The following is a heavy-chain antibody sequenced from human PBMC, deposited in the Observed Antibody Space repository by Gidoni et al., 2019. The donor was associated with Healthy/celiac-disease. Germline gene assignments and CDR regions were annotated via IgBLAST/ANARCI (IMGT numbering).Heavy chain of an antibody. Sequence: DVQLVESGGGLVKPRGSLRLSCEASGFLFSRYSRNWVRQAPGKGLGWVSSSSSSSSNIYYTDLVKGRFTISRDNAKNSLELQMNDLRAGDRAGYYGARDRGADPHGWGQGTLVTVSS. V-gene: IGHV3-21*01. D-gene: IGHD1-26*01. CDR3: ARDRGADPHG. CDR2: SSSSSSNI. J-gene: IGHJ4*02. CDR1: GFLFSRYS.